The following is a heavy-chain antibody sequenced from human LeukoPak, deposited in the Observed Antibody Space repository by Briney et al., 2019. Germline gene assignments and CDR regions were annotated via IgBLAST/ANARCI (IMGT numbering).Heavy chain of an antibody. CDR2: MNPNSGNT. Sequence: ASVKVSYKASGYTFTSYDINWVRQATGQGLEWMGWMNPNSGNTGYAQKFQGRVTMTRNTSISTAYMELSSLKSEDTAVYYCATDSVANYFGSSWGQGTLVTVSS. CDR3: ATDSVANYFGSS. J-gene: IGHJ4*02. CDR1: GYTFTSYD. V-gene: IGHV1-8*01. D-gene: IGHD3-10*01.